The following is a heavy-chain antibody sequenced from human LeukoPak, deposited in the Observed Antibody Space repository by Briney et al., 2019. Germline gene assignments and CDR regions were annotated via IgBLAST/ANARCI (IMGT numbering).Heavy chain of an antibody. V-gene: IGHV1-69*04. CDR1: GGTFSSYA. Sequence: ASVKVSCKASGGTFSSYAISWVRQAPGQGLKWMGRIIPILGIANYAQKFQGRVTITADKSTSTAYMELSSLRSEDTAVYYCAREGGDGYNFDYWGQGTLVTVSS. J-gene: IGHJ4*02. D-gene: IGHD5-24*01. CDR3: AREGGDGYNFDY. CDR2: IIPILGIA.